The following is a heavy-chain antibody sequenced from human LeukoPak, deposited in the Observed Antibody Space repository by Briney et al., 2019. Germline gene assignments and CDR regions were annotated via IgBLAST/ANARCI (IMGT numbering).Heavy chain of an antibody. J-gene: IGHJ4*02. CDR2: IIPILGIA. D-gene: IGHD2-2*01. CDR3: ARDKRGVVVVPAAQ. CDR1: GGTFSSYT. V-gene: IGHV1-69*04. Sequence: GASVKVSCKASGGTFSSYTISWVRQAPGQGLEWMGRIIPILGIANYAQKFQGRVTITADKSTSTAYMQLSSLRSEDTAVYYSARDKRGVVVVPAAQWGQGTLVTVSS.